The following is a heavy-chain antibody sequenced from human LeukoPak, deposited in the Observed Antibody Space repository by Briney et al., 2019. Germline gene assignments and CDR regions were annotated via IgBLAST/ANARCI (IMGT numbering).Heavy chain of an antibody. CDR3: ATSTYPYSSTWYYFDY. V-gene: IGHV4-59*01. CDR1: GGSLSSYY. Sequence: SETLSLTCTVSGGSLSSYYWSWIRQPPGKGLEWIGYIYYSGSTNYNPSLKSRVTISVDTSKNQFSLKLISVTAADTAVYYCATSTYPYSSTWYYFDYWGQGTLVTVSS. D-gene: IGHD6-13*01. CDR2: IYYSGST. J-gene: IGHJ4*02.